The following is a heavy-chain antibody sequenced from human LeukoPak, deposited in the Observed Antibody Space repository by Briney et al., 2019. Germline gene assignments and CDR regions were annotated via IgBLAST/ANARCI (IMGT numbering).Heavy chain of an antibody. CDR2: IYYSGST. V-gene: IGHV4-39*01. J-gene: IGHJ4*02. CDR3: AGIPGYSSGWYLWSRATTTQRDY. CDR1: GGSISSSSYY. D-gene: IGHD6-19*01. Sequence: SETLSLTCTVSGGSISSSSYYWGWIRQPPGKGLEWIGSIYYSGSTYYNPSLKSRVTISVDTSKNQFSLKLSSVTAADTAVYYCAGIPGYSSGWYLWSRATTTQRDYWGQGTLVTVSS.